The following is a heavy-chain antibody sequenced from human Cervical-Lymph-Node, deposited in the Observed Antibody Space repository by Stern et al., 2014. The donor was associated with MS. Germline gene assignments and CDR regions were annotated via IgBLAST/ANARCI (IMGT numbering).Heavy chain of an antibody. CDR1: GGSIMNYY. Sequence: QVQLQESGPGLVKPSETLSLTCTVSGGSIMNYYWSWIRQPPGKALEWIGYIYYSGRTNYNPSLKSRVPISVDTSKNQFSLMLSSVTAADTAVYYCARDSSDSWYGPIDSWGQGTLVTVSS. D-gene: IGHD6-13*01. V-gene: IGHV4-59*01. CDR3: ARDSSDSWYGPIDS. CDR2: IYYSGRT. J-gene: IGHJ4*02.